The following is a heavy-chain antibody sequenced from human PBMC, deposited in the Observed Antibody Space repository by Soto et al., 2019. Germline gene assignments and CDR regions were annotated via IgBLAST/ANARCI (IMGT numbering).Heavy chain of an antibody. CDR2: IYPGDSDT. CDR3: ARHISTAPPNHYYYYGMDV. Sequence: PRESLKISGKGSGCNFTSYWIGWVRQMPGKGLEWMGIIYPGDSDTRYSPSFQGQVTISADKSISTAYLQWSSLKASDTAMYYCARHISTAPPNHYYYYGMDVWGQGTTVTVSS. V-gene: IGHV5-51*01. J-gene: IGHJ6*02. D-gene: IGHD5-18*01. CDR1: GCNFTSYW.